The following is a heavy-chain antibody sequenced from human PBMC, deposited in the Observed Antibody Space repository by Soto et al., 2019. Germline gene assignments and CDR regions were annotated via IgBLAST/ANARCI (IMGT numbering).Heavy chain of an antibody. Sequence: PSETLSLTCSVSGGSISSGDYYWSCIRQPPGKGLEWIGYIYYSGSTYYNPSLKSRVTISVDTSKNQFSLKLSSVTAADTAVYYCARVSYYYDSSGYYHYSGQGTLDTVSS. CDR1: GGSISSGDYY. V-gene: IGHV4-30-4*01. CDR2: IYYSGST. J-gene: IGHJ4*02. D-gene: IGHD3-22*01. CDR3: ARVSYYYDSSGYYHY.